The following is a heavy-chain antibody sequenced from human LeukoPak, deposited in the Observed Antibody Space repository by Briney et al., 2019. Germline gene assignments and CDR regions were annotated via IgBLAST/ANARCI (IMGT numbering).Heavy chain of an antibody. CDR2: ISYSSSTR. Sequence: GGSLRLSCTAPGFTFSSYNMNWVRQAPGKGLEWVSYISYSSSTRYYADSVKGRFTISRDNAKNSLYLQINSPRDEDMAVYYCARVGSEWLVNDYWGQGALVTVSS. D-gene: IGHD6-19*01. CDR3: ARVGSEWLVNDY. V-gene: IGHV3-48*02. CDR1: GFTFSSYN. J-gene: IGHJ4*02.